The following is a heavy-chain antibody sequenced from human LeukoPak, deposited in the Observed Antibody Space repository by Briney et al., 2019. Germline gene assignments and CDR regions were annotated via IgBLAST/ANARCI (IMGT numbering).Heavy chain of an antibody. V-gene: IGHV3-7*01. CDR3: ARESGSYFFDY. CDR2: IKQDGSEK. D-gene: IGHD3-10*01. J-gene: IGHJ4*02. CDR1: GFTFSSYW. Sequence: GGSLRLSCAASGFTFSSYWMSWVRQAPGKRLEWVANIKQDGSEKYYVDSVKGRFTISRDNAKDSLYLQMNSLRAEDTAVYYCARESGSYFFDYWGQGTLVTVSS.